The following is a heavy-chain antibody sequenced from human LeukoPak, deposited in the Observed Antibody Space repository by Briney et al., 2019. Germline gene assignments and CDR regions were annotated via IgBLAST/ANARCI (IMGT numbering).Heavy chain of an antibody. V-gene: IGHV1-2*02. CDR3: AREGLIAAAASGGFDI. D-gene: IGHD6-13*01. CDR1: GYIFTDYY. J-gene: IGHJ3*02. CDR2: INPNSGGT. Sequence: ASVKVSCKASGYIFTDYYMHWVRQAPGQGLEWMGWINPNSGGTNYAQKFQGRVTMTRDTSISTAYMELSRLRSDDTAVYYCAREGLIAAAASGGFDIWGQGTMVTVSS.